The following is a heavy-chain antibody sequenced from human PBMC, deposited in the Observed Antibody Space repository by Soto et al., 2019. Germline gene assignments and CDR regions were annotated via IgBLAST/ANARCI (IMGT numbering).Heavy chain of an antibody. Sequence: EASVKVSCKASGYTFTSYGISWVRQAPGQGLEWMGWISAYNGNTNYAQKLQGRVTMTTDTSTSTAYMELRSLRSDDTAVYYCARDTDDYYDSSGYYSYYYGMDVWGQGTTVTVSS. CDR1: GYTFTSYG. V-gene: IGHV1-18*01. J-gene: IGHJ6*02. CDR3: ARDTDDYYDSSGYYSYYYGMDV. D-gene: IGHD3-22*01. CDR2: ISAYNGNT.